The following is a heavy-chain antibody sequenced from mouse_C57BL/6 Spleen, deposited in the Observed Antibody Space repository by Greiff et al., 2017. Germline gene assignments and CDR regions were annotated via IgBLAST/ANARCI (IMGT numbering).Heavy chain of an antibody. J-gene: IGHJ2*01. CDR2: IHPNSGST. D-gene: IGHD1-1*01. Sequence: QVQLKESGAELVKPGASVKLSCKASGYTFTSYWMHWVKQRPGQGLEWIGMIHPNSGSTNYNEKFKSKATLTVDKSSSTAYMQLSSLTSEDSAVYYCARGDYYGIFDYWGQGTTLTVSS. V-gene: IGHV1-64*01. CDR1: GYTFTSYW. CDR3: ARGDYYGIFDY.